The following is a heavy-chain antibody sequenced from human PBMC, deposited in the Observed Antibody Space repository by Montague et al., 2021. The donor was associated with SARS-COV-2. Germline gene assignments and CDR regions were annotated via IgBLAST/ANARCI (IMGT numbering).Heavy chain of an antibody. J-gene: IGHJ3*01. CDR3: ARPGGFSGKALDAFDV. V-gene: IGHV4-39*01. CDR1: GAFVSGSSYY. CDR2: LNYGGNA. Sequence: SETLSLTCTVSGAFVSGSSYYWGWIRQPPGKGLEWIGSLNYGGNAYYXXXLVRRVTISVDTSKNQFSLRLDSVTAADTAVYYCARPGGFSGKALDAFDVWGQGTVVTVSS. D-gene: IGHD6-19*01.